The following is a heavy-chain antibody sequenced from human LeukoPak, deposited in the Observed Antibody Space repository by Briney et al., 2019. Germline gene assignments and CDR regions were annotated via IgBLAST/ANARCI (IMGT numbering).Heavy chain of an antibody. CDR3: ARVGVGDYVWGSYLQYYFDY. CDR2: INPNSGGT. J-gene: IGHJ4*02. CDR1: GYTFTGYY. D-gene: IGHD3-16*02. V-gene: IGHV1-2*02. Sequence: ASVKVSCKASGYTFTGYYMHWVRQAPGQGLEWMGWINPNSGGTNYAQKFQGRVTTTRDTSISTAYMELSRLRSDDTAVYYCARVGVGDYVWGSYLQYYFDYWGQGTLVTVSS.